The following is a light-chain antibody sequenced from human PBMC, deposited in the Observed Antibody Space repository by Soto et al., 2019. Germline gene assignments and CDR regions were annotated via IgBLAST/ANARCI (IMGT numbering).Light chain of an antibody. Sequence: DVQMTQSPSSLSASVGDRVTITCRASQGITTSLSWYQQNAGKPPQLPIYGASFLRSGVPSRFNGNGSGTDFTLTISSLQPEDVGTYYGQKYHSAHSWTFGQGTKVQI. CDR1: QGITTS. CDR2: GAS. J-gene: IGKJ1*01. CDR3: QKYHSAHSWT. V-gene: IGKV1-27*01.